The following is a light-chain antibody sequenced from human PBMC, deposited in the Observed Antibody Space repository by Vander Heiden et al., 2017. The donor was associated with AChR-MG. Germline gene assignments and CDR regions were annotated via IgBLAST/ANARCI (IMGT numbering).Light chain of an antibody. V-gene: IGLV2-23*02. CDR2: EVS. Sequence: QSALTQPASVSGFPGQSITISCTGTNSDVGSYNVVSWYQQHPGKAPKLMIYEVSKRPSGVSNRFSGSKSGNTASLTISGLQAEDEADYDCCSYAGSRGGVFGGGSRLTVL. J-gene: IGLJ3*02. CDR3: CSYAGSRGGV. CDR1: NSDVGSYNV.